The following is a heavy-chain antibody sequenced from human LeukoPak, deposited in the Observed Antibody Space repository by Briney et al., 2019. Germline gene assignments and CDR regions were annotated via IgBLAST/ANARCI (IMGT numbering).Heavy chain of an antibody. CDR1: GFTFSRFA. CDR3: ASRYIYGDFGRLDAFDI. CDR2: ISNSGDKT. V-gene: IGHV3-23*01. J-gene: IGHJ3*02. D-gene: IGHD4-17*01. Sequence: GGSLRLSRAVSGFTFSRFAMSWVRQAPGKGLGWVSSISNSGDKTFYADSVKGRFTISRDNSKNTLYLQMNSQRAEDTAVYYCASRYIYGDFGRLDAFDIWGQGTMVTVS.